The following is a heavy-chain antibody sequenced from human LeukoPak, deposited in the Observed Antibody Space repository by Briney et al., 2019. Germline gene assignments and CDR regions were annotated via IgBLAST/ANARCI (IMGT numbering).Heavy chain of an antibody. Sequence: GRSLRLSCAASGFTFSSYAMHWVRQAPGKGLEWVAVIWYDGSNKYYADSVKGRFTISRDNSKNTLYLQMNSLRAEDTAVYYCAREFGRSYGMDVWGQGTTVIVSS. D-gene: IGHD3-10*01. CDR3: AREFGRSYGMDV. CDR2: IWYDGSNK. CDR1: GFTFSSYA. J-gene: IGHJ6*02. V-gene: IGHV3-33*08.